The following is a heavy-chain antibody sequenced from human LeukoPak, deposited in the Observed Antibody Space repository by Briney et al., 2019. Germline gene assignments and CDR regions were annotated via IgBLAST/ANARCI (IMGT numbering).Heavy chain of an antibody. J-gene: IGHJ6*03. CDR3: ARHNDMYYYYYMDV. Sequence: SETLSLTCTVSDGSVSSSSYYWGWIRQSPGKGLEWIGSIYYSGSSYYNPSLESRVTISVDTSKNQFSLKVNSVTAADTAVYYCARHNDMYYYYYMDVWGKGTTVTVSS. CDR1: DGSVSSSSYY. V-gene: IGHV4-39*01. CDR2: IYYSGSS.